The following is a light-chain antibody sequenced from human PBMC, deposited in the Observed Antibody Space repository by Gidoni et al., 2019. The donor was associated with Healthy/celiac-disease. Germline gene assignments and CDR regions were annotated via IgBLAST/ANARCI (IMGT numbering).Light chain of an antibody. CDR2: WAS. V-gene: IGKV4-1*01. J-gene: IGKJ1*01. CDR3: QQYHSTPWT. Sequence: DIVMTQSPDSLAVSLGERATINCKSSQSVLYSSNNKNYLAWYQQKPGHPPKLLIYWASTRESGVPDRFRGSGSGKDFTLAISRLQAEDGAVYYCQQYHSTPWTFGQGTKVEIK. CDR1: QSVLYSSNNKNY.